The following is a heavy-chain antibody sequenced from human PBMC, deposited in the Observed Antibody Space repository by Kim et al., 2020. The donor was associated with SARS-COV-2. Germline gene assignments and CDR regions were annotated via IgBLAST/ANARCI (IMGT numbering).Heavy chain of an antibody. Sequence: GGSLRLSCAGSGFIFSSYWMHWVRQAPGKGLVWVSRITSDGNSATYADSVKGRFTISRDNAKNTLYLQMDSLRADDTAVYYCVRVLWGAVGYFQYWGQGALVSVSS. V-gene: IGHV3-74*01. CDR1: GFIFSSYW. J-gene: IGHJ1*01. D-gene: IGHD3-16*01. CDR2: ITSDGNSA. CDR3: VRVLWGAVGYFQY.